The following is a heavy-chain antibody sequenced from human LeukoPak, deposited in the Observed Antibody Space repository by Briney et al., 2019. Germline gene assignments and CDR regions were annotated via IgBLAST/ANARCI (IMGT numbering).Heavy chain of an antibody. CDR3: ATHTGGYNYWWFDI. V-gene: IGHV1-69*01. Sequence: SVKVSCKISGGTFSNYPIVWVRQAPGRGLEWLGGIIPIYRTTNYVEKVQGRFSLTAHESTATAYMELTSLTSDDTAMYFCATHTGGYNYWWFDIWGQGTLVTVSS. D-gene: IGHD5-24*01. CDR1: GGTFSNYP. J-gene: IGHJ5*02. CDR2: IIPIYRTT.